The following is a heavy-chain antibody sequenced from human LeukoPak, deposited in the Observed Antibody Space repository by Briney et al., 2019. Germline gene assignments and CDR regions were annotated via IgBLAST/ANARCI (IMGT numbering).Heavy chain of an antibody. D-gene: IGHD6-13*01. CDR2: IWYDGSNK. J-gene: IGHJ6*03. CDR1: GFTFSSYG. Sequence: GRSLRLSCAASGFTFSSYGMHWVRQAPGKGLEWVAVIWYDGSNKYYADSVKGRFTISRDNSKNTLYLQMTSLRAEDTAVYYCAKEVSSWYYYYYYMDVWGKGTTVTVSS. V-gene: IGHV3-33*06. CDR3: AKEVSSWYYYYYYMDV.